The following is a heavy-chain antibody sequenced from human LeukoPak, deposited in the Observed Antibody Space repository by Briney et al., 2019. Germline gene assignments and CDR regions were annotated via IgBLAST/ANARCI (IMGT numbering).Heavy chain of an antibody. J-gene: IGHJ4*02. Sequence: PGGSLRLSCAASGFTFSDYYMSWIRQAPGKGLEWVSYISSSGSTIYYADSVKGRFTISRDNSKNTLYLQMNSLRAEDTAVYYCAKVIMWFGELFGIDYWGQGTLVTVSS. D-gene: IGHD3-10*01. CDR1: GFTFSDYY. CDR2: ISSSGSTI. V-gene: IGHV3-11*04. CDR3: AKVIMWFGELFGIDY.